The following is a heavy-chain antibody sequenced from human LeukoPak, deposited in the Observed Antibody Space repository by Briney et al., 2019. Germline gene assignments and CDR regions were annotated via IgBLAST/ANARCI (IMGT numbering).Heavy chain of an antibody. CDR2: INHSGST. Sequence: PSETLSLTCAVYGGSFSGYYLSWIRQPPGKGLEWIGEINHSGSTNYNPSLKSRVTISVDTSKNQFSLKLTSVTAADTAVYYCARGDVGATAVPFDPWGQGTLVTVSS. CDR3: ARGDVGATAVPFDP. CDR1: GGSFSGYY. J-gene: IGHJ5*02. D-gene: IGHD1-26*01. V-gene: IGHV4-34*01.